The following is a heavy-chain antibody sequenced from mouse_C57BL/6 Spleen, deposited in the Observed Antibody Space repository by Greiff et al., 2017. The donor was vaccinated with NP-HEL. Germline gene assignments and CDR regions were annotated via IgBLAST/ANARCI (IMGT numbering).Heavy chain of an antibody. CDR3: ARSQFITTVEWYFDV. CDR1: GYAFSSSW. J-gene: IGHJ1*03. V-gene: IGHV1-82*01. D-gene: IGHD1-1*01. CDR2: IYPGDGDT. Sequence: QVQLKQSGPELVKPGASVKISCKASGYAFSSSWMNWVKQRPGKGLEWIGRIYPGDGDTNYNGKFKGRATLTADKSSSTAYMQLSSLTSEDSAVYFCARSQFITTVEWYFDVWGTGTTVTVSS.